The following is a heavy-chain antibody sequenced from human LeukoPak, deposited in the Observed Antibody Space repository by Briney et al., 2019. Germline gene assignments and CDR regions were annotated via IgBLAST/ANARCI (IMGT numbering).Heavy chain of an antibody. CDR1: GYSFPTYW. CDR2: IYPGDSDS. D-gene: IGHD6-13*01. J-gene: IGHJ4*02. V-gene: IGHV5-51*01. CDR3: ARRIAAAVDFDY. Sequence: GESLKISCKGSGYSFPTYWIGWVRQMTGKGLEWMGIIYPGDSDSRYSPSFQGQVTISAAKSISTAYLQWSSLKASDTAMYYCARRIAAAVDFDYWGQGTLVTVSS.